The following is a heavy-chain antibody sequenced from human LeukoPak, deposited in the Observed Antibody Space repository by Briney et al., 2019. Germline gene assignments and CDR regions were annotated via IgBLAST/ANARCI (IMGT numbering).Heavy chain of an antibody. CDR2: IYTSGST. CDR1: GGSISSYY. D-gene: IGHD3-22*01. V-gene: IGHV4-4*07. Sequence: PSETLSLTCTVSGGSISSYYWSWIRQPAGKGLEWIGRIYTSGSTNYNPSLKSRVTMSVDTSKNQFSLKLSSVTAADTAVYYCARRTGDSSGYSADYYFDYWGQGTLVTVSS. CDR3: ARRTGDSSGYSADYYFDY. J-gene: IGHJ4*02.